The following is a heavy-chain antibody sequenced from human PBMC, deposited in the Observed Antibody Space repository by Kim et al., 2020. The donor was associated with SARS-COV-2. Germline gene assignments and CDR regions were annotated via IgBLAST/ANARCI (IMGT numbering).Heavy chain of an antibody. D-gene: IGHD3-10*01. J-gene: IGHJ3*02. CDR3: ARDRGDDAFDI. CDR2: T. V-gene: IGHV3-7*03. Sequence: TYYVDSVKGRLPISRDNAKNSLYLQMNSLRAEDTAVYYCARDRGDDAFDIWGQGTMVTVSS.